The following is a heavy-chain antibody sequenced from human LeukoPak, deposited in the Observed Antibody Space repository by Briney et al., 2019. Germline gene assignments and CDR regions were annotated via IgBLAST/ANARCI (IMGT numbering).Heavy chain of an antibody. CDR3: AKVDSSSSFDY. D-gene: IGHD6-6*01. CDR1: GYTFTEYV. Sequence: ASVKVSCKASGYTFTEYVIHWVRQAPEQRLEWMGWISTGSANRKYSQKFQGRVTFTRDTSASIVYMDLSSLRSEDTAVYYCAKVDSSSSFDYWGQGTLVTVSS. CDR2: ISTGSANR. J-gene: IGHJ4*02. V-gene: IGHV1-3*04.